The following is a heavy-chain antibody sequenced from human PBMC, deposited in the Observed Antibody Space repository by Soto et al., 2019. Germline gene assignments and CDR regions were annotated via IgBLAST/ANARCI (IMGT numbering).Heavy chain of an antibody. D-gene: IGHD6-19*01. CDR3: ATGLGYSSGWTQGVNWFDP. CDR1: GYTLTELS. J-gene: IGHJ5*02. CDR2: FDPEDGET. Sequence: GASVKVSCKVSGYTLTELSMHWVRQAPGKGLEWMGGFDPEDGETIYAQKFQGRVTMTEDTSTDTAYMELSSLRSEDTAVYYCATGLGYSSGWTQGVNWFDPWGLGTLVTVSS. V-gene: IGHV1-24*01.